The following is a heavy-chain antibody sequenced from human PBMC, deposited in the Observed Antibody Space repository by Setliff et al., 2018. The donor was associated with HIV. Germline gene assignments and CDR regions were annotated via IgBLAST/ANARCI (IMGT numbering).Heavy chain of an antibody. CDR1: EFTVNSYY. J-gene: IGHJ3*02. CDR3: ARQNSESYGDSFDI. Sequence: PGESLKISCAASEFTVNSYYMTWVRQPPGKGLECVSIIYTGGTTRYADSVRGRFTISRDTSKNTVSLQMKSLRAEDTAVYFCARQNSESYGDSFDIWGQGTVVTVSS. V-gene: IGHV3-66*04. CDR2: IYTGGTT. D-gene: IGHD3-16*01.